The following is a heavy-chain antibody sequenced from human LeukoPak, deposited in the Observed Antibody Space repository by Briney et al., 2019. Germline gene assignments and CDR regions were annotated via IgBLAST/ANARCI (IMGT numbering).Heavy chain of an antibody. J-gene: IGHJ4*02. Sequence: GGSLRLSCAASGFTFSSYWMHWVRQAPGKGLEWVSSISSSSSYIEYADSVKGRFTISRDNAKNSLYLQMNSLRAEDTAVYYCARAPTRREGDYWGQGTLVTVSS. CDR3: ARAPTRREGDY. CDR2: ISSSSSYI. CDR1: GFTFSSYW. V-gene: IGHV3-21*01.